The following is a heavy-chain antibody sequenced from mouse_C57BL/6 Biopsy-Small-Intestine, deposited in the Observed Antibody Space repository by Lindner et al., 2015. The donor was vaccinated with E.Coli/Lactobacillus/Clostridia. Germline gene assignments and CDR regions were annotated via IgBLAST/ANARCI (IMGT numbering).Heavy chain of an antibody. Sequence: VQLQESGAELVRPGTSVKVSCKASGYAFTNYLIEWVKQRPGQGLEWIGSIHPGSGDIKYNEKFKGKATLTADKSSSTAYMQLSGLTSEDSAVYFCSRRGFNPWGQGTLVTVSA. J-gene: IGHJ3*01. D-gene: IGHD3-1*01. V-gene: IGHV1-54*01. CDR2: IHPGSGDI. CDR1: GYAFTNYL. CDR3: SRRGFNP.